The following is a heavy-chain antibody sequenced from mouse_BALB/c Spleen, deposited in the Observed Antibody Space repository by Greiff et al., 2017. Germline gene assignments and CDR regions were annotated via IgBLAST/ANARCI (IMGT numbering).Heavy chain of an antibody. J-gene: IGHJ1*01. CDR1: GFTFSSYA. CDR3: ARGGTTDWYFDV. CDR2: ISSGGST. Sequence: DVQLVESGGGLVKPGGSLKLSCAASGFTFSSYAMSWVRQTPEKRLEWVASISSGGSTYYPDSVKGRFTISRDNARNILYLQMSSLRSEDTAMYYCARGGTTDWYFDVWGAGTTVTVSS. D-gene: IGHD1-1*01. V-gene: IGHV5-6-5*01.